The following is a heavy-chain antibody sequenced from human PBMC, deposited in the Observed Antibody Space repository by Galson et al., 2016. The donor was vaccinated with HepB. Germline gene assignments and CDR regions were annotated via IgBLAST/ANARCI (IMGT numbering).Heavy chain of an antibody. V-gene: IGHV5-51*01. CDR3: ARRGYSTTGDDDY. J-gene: IGHJ4*02. CDR2: IYCGDSDT. D-gene: IGHD2/OR15-2a*01. Sequence: QSGAEVKKPGESLKISCKGSGYKFTNYWIAWVRQMPGKGLEWMGIIYCGDSDTRYSPSFQGQVTISADKSINTAYLQWSSLKASDTASYYCARRGYSTTGDDDYWGQGTLVTVSS. CDR1: GYKFTNYW.